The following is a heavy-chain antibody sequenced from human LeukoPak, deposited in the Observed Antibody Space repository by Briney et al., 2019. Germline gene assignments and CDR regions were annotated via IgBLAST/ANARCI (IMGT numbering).Heavy chain of an antibody. Sequence: PSETLSLTCAVYGGSFSGCYWSWIRQPPGKGLEWIGEINHSGSTNYNPSLKSRVTISIDTSKNQFSLKLSSVTAADTAVYYCARVGYYDTRGLLPDAFDLLFWGQGTMVTVSS. V-gene: IGHV4-34*01. J-gene: IGHJ3*01. CDR3: ARVGYYDTRGLLPDAFDLLF. D-gene: IGHD3-22*01. CDR1: GGSFSGCY. CDR2: INHSGST.